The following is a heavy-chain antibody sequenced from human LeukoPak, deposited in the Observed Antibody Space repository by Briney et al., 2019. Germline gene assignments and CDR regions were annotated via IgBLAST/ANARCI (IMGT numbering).Heavy chain of an antibody. V-gene: IGHV1-46*01. CDR1: GYTFTSYY. CDR3: AREENGDPPDY. D-gene: IGHD4-17*01. Sequence: ASVKASCKASGYTFTSYYMHWVRQAPGQGLEWMGIINPSGGSTSYAQKFQGRVTMTRDTSTSTVYMDLSSLRSEDTAVYYCAREENGDPPDYWGQGTLVTVSS. CDR2: INPSGGST. J-gene: IGHJ4*02.